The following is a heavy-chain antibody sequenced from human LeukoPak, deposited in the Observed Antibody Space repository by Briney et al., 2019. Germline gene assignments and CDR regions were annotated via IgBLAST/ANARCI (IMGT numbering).Heavy chain of an antibody. CDR3: ARGVRYFDWLSSPYFDY. Sequence: ASVKVSCKASGYTFTSYDINWVRQATGQGLEWMGWMNPNSGNTGYAQKFQGRVTMTRNTSISTAYMELSSLGSEDTAVYYCARGVRYFDWLSSPYFDYWGQGTLVTVSS. CDR1: GYTFTSYD. J-gene: IGHJ4*02. V-gene: IGHV1-8*01. CDR2: MNPNSGNT. D-gene: IGHD3-9*01.